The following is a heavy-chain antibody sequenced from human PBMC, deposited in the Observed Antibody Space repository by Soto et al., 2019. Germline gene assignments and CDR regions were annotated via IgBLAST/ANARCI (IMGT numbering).Heavy chain of an antibody. CDR3: ARAAGHSGLFDP. CDR1: GGSISSGGYY. CDR2: IYYSGST. V-gene: IGHV4-31*02. J-gene: IGHJ5*02. Sequence: SETLSLTCTVSGGSISSGGYYWSWIRQHPGKGLEWIGYIYYSGSTYYNPSLKSRVTISVDTSKSQFSLKLSSVTAADTAVYYCARAAGHSGLFDPWGKGTLVTVYS.